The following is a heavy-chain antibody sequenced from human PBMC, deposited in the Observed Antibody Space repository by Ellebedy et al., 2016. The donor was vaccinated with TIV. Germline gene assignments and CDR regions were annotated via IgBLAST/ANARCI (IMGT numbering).Heavy chain of an antibody. CDR3: ARRITGTYGDDAFDI. J-gene: IGHJ3*02. V-gene: IGHV3-53*01. D-gene: IGHD1-20*01. CDR2: IHTGGET. CDR1: GFTVSYTY. Sequence: GGSLRLSCAASGFTVSYTYMSWVRQAPGKGLEWVSVIHTGGETYYADYVKGRFTITRDSSKNTLFLQMNRRRAEDTAMYYCARRITGTYGDDAFDIWGQGTMVTVSS.